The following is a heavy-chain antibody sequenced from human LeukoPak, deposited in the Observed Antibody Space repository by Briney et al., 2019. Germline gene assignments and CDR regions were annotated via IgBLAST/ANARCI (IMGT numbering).Heavy chain of an antibody. CDR2: ISSSSSYI. J-gene: IGHJ4*02. CDR1: GFTFSSYS. CDR3: AREINPSWGYSYGNGLDY. V-gene: IGHV3-21*01. D-gene: IGHD5-18*01. Sequence: PGGSLRLSCAASGFTFSSYSMNWVRQAPGKGLEWVSSISSSSSYIYYADSVKGRFTISRDNAKNSLYLQMNNLRAEDTAVYYCAREINPSWGYSYGNGLDYWGQGTLVTVSS.